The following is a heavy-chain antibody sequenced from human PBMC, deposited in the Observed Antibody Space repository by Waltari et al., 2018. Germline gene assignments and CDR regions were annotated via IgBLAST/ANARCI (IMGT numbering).Heavy chain of an antibody. J-gene: IGHJ6*03. V-gene: IGHV3-21*01. CDR1: GFTFSSYS. Sequence: EVQLVESGGGLVKPGGSLRLSCAASGFTFSSYSMNWVRQAPGKGLEWVSSISSSSSYIYYADSVKGRFTISRDNAKNSLYLQMNSLRAEDTAVYYCVRGGWGGYYYYMDVWGKGTTVTVSS. CDR2: ISSSSSYI. CDR3: VRGGWGGYYYYMDV. D-gene: IGHD3-10*01.